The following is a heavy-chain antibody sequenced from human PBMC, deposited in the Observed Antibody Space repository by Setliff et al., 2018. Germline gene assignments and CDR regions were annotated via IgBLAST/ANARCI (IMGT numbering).Heavy chain of an antibody. CDR2: IYTSGNT. Sequence: SETLSLTCTVSGGSISSGSYYWNWIRQPAGKGLEWIGRIYTSGNTNYNPSLKSRVTISVDTSKNQFSLKLSSVTAADTAVYYCARSGDYGSGRLSPWGQGTLVTVSS. J-gene: IGHJ5*02. D-gene: IGHD3-10*01. CDR1: GGSISSGSYY. V-gene: IGHV4-61*02. CDR3: ARSGDYGSGRLSP.